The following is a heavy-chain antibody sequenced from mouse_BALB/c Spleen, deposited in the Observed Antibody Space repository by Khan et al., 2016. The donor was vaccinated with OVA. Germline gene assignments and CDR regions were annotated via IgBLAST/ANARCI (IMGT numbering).Heavy chain of an antibody. D-gene: IGHD1-1*01. CDR2: INPSTGYT. CDR3: ANHGSSSAWLTY. J-gene: IGHJ3*01. CDR1: GYTFTSYW. V-gene: IGHV1-7*01. Sequence: QLQQSGAELAKPGASVKMSCKASGYTFTSYWMHWVKQRPGQGLEWIGYINPSTGYTEYNQRFKDKATLTADKSSSTAYMQLSSLTSEESAVYYCANHGSSSAWLTYWGQGTLVTVSA.